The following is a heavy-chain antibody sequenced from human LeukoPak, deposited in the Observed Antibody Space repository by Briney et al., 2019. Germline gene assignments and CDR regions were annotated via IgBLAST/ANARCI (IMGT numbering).Heavy chain of an antibody. CDR3: ARSPSSGWYYFDY. V-gene: IGHV3-9*01. CDR1: GFTFDDYA. J-gene: IGHJ4*02. Sequence: PGRSLRLSCAASGFTFDDYAMHWVRQAPGKGLEWVSGISWNSGSIGYADSVKGRFTISRDNAKNSLYLQMNSLRAEDTALYYCARSPSSGWYYFDYWGQGTLVTVSS. CDR2: ISWNSGSI. D-gene: IGHD6-19*01.